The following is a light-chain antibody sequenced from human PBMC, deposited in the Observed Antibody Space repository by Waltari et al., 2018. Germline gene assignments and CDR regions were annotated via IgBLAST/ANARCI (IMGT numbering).Light chain of an antibody. CDR1: PNVSGDY. V-gene: IGKV3-20*01. J-gene: IGKJ3*01. Sequence: EIVLTQSPGTLSLSPGERATPSCRASPNVSGDYLAWYQQKPGQAPRLLIFDTSKRATGIPDRFSGSGSGTDFTVTISRLEPEDFAVYYCQQYGASPFTFGPGTKVDFK. CDR3: QQYGASPFT. CDR2: DTS.